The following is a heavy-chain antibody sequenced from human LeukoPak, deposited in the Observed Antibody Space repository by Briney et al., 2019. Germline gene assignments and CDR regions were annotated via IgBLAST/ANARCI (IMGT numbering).Heavy chain of an antibody. Sequence: SETLSLTCTVSGASISTLYWSWIRQPPEKGPEWIGDFYYSGSTNYNPSLKSRATISGDTSKNQFSLKLRSVTAADTAVYYCARAGGITTAHLDLDHWGQGTLVTVSS. CDR1: GASISTLY. CDR2: FYYSGST. V-gene: IGHV4-59*11. D-gene: IGHD6-13*01. J-gene: IGHJ4*02. CDR3: ARAGGITTAHLDLDH.